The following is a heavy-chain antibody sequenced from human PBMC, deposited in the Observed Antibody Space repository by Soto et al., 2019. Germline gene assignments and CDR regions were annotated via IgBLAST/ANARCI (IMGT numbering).Heavy chain of an antibody. J-gene: IGHJ5*02. CDR2: IIPIFGTA. D-gene: IGHD3-22*01. CDR3: ARDRGPSSGYYPYWFDP. V-gene: IGHV1-69*05. Sequence: QVQLVQSGAEVKKPGSSVKVSCKASGGTFSSYAISWVRQAPGQGLEWMGEIIPIFGTANYAQKFQGRVTITPDESTSTAYRELSSLRSEDTAVYYCARDRGPSSGYYPYWFDPWGQGTLVTVSS. CDR1: GGTFSSYA.